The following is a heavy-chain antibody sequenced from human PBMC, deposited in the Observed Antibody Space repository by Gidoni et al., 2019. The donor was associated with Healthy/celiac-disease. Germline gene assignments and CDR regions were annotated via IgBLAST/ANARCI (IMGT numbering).Heavy chain of an antibody. V-gene: IGHV3-7*03. CDR1: GFPFSSYW. J-gene: IGHJ4*02. Sequence: EVQLVESGGGLVQPGGSLRLSCAASGFPFSSYWMSWVRQAPGKGLEWVANIKQDGSEKYYVDSVKGRFTISRDNAKNSLYLQMNSLRAEDTAVYYCARDPEGELSFDYWGQGTLVTVSS. CDR2: IKQDGSEK. CDR3: ARDPEGELSFDY. D-gene: IGHD1-26*01.